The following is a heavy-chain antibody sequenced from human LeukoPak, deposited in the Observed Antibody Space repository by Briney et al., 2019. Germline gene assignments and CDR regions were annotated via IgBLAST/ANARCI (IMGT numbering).Heavy chain of an antibody. V-gene: IGHV3-7*05. Sequence: GGSLRLSCAASGFTFSNYWMSWVRQAPGKGLEWVANMDQEGSEKYYVDSVKGRFTISRDNAKNSLYLQMNSLRAEDTAVYYCAISVYDSSGYARAFDYWGQGTLVTVSS. CDR3: AISVYDSSGYARAFDY. CDR2: MDQEGSEK. J-gene: IGHJ4*02. D-gene: IGHD3-22*01. CDR1: GFTFSNYW.